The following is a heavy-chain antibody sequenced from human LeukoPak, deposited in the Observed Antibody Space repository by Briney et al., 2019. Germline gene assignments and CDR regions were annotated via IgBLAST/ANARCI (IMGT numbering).Heavy chain of an antibody. V-gene: IGHV4-59*08. CDR2: IYYSGST. CDR1: GXSISSYY. CDR3: ARQAEAMDYYGSGSSYYYGMDV. Sequence: SETLSLTCTVSGXSISSYYWSWIRQPPGKGLEWIGYIYYSGSTNYNPSLKSRVTISVDTSKDQFSLKLSSVTAADTAVYYCARQAEAMDYYGSGSSYYYGMDVWGQGTTVTVSS. D-gene: IGHD3-10*01. J-gene: IGHJ6*02.